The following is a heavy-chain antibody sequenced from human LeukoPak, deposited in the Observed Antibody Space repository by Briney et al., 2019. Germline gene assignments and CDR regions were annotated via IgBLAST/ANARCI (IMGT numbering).Heavy chain of an antibody. Sequence: GVLRLSCAASGFTFSSYAMHWVRQAPGKGLEWVAVISYDGSNKYYADSVKGRFTISRDNSKNTLYLQMNSLRAEDTAVYYCARGRSSSWYWDWFDPWGQGTLVTVSS. CDR3: ARGRSSSWYWDWFDP. CDR2: ISYDGSNK. CDR1: GFTFSSYA. V-gene: IGHV3-30-3*01. D-gene: IGHD6-13*01. J-gene: IGHJ5*02.